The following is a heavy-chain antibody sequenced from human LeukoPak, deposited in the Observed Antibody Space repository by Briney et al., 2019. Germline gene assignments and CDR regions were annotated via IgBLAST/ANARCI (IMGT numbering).Heavy chain of an antibody. Sequence: ASVKVSCKASGYTFTGYYMHWVRQAPGQGLEWMGWINPNSGGTNYAQKFQGRVTMTRDTSISTAYMELSRLRSDDTAVYYRARPGGYSYAMHDAFDIWGQGTMVTVSS. D-gene: IGHD5-18*01. CDR3: ARPGGYSYAMHDAFDI. CDR1: GYTFTGYY. CDR2: INPNSGGT. J-gene: IGHJ3*02. V-gene: IGHV1-2*02.